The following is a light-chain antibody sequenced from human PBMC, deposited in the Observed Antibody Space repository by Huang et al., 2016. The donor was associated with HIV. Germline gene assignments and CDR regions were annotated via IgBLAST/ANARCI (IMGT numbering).Light chain of an antibody. CDR3: QQYNNWPPRT. CDR2: GAS. J-gene: IGKJ1*01. V-gene: IGKV3-15*01. CDR1: QSVSSN. Sequence: EIVMTQSPATLSVSPGEKATLSCRASQSVSSNLAWYQQKPGQAPRLLIDGASTRATGIPARVSGSGSGTEFTLTISSLQSEDVAVYYCQQYNNWPPRTFGQGTKVEIK.